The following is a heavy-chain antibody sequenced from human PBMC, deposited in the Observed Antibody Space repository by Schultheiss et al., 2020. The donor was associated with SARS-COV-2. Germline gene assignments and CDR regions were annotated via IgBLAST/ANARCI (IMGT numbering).Heavy chain of an antibody. CDR1: GFAVSGNY. Sequence: SLKISCAPSGFAVSGNYMTWVRQAPGKGLEWVSGISWNSGSIGYADSVKGRFTISRDNAKNSLYLQMNSLRAEDTALYYCARSGTDRIVGATHYWGQGTLVTVSS. J-gene: IGHJ4*02. CDR2: ISWNSGSI. CDR3: ARSGTDRIVGATHY. D-gene: IGHD1-26*01. V-gene: IGHV3-9*01.